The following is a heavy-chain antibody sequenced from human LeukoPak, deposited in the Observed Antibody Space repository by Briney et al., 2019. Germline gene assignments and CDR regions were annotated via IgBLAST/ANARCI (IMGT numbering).Heavy chain of an antibody. D-gene: IGHD2-2*01. Sequence: SETLSLTCAVYGGSFSGYYWSWIPQPPGKGLEWIGEINHSGSTNYNPSLKSRVTISVDTSKNQFSLKLSSVTAADTAVYYCARTYIVVVPAAMRWFDPWGQGTLVTVSS. V-gene: IGHV4-34*01. J-gene: IGHJ5*02. CDR2: INHSGST. CDR1: GGSFSGYY. CDR3: ARTYIVVVPAAMRWFDP.